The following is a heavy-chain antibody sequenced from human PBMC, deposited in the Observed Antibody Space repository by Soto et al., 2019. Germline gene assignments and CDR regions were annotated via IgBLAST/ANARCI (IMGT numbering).Heavy chain of an antibody. D-gene: IGHD3-22*01. CDR2: IIPIFGTA. J-gene: IGHJ4*02. CDR1: GGTFSSYA. Sequence: SVKVSCKASGGTFSSYAISWVRQAPGQGLEWMGGIIPIFGTANYAQKFQGRVTITADESTSTAYMELSSLRSEDTAVYYCAGDHSPSITMIVVGTLDYWGQGTLVTVSS. CDR3: AGDHSPSITMIVVGTLDY. V-gene: IGHV1-69*13.